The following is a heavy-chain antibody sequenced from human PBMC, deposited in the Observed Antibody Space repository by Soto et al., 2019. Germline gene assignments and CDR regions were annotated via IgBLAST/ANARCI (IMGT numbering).Heavy chain of an antibody. CDR3: AKNGQPPYYYYGLDV. CDR1: GYPFTTYG. J-gene: IGHJ6*02. D-gene: IGHD2-8*01. V-gene: IGHV1-18*01. CDR2: ISGYNGDT. Sequence: QGQLVQSEAEVKKPGASVKVSCKASGYPFTTYGISWVRQAPGQGLEWMGWISGYNGDTNYAQKFQGRVTMTIDTSPGTAYMEVRSLTSDDTAVYYCAKNGQPPYYYYGLDVWGQGTKVTVSS.